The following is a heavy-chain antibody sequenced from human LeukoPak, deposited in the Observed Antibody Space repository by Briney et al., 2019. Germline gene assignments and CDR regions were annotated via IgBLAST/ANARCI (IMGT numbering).Heavy chain of an antibody. V-gene: IGHV3-21*04. J-gene: IGHJ6*03. Sequence: PGGSLRLSCAASGFTFSSYSMNWVRQAPGKGLEWVSSSSSSNSYIYYADSMKGRFTISRDNAKNSLYLQMNSLRAEDTAVYYCARGSSSSYYYMDVWGKGTTVTISS. D-gene: IGHD6-13*01. CDR1: GFTFSSYS. CDR2: SSSSNSYI. CDR3: ARGSSSSYYYMDV.